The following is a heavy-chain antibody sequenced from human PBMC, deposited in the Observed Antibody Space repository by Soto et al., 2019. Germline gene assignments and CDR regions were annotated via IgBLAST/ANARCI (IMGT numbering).Heavy chain of an antibody. V-gene: IGHV3-64*01. D-gene: IGHD5-18*01. J-gene: IGHJ6*02. CDR2: ISSNGGST. Sequence: GGSLILSCAASGFTFSSYAMHWVRQAPGKGLEYVSAISSNGGSTYYANSVKGRFTISRDNSKNTLYLQMGSLRAEDMAVYYCARATTVDTAMVMARLLPYYGMDVWGQGTTVTVSS. CDR1: GFTFSSYA. CDR3: ARATTVDTAMVMARLLPYYGMDV.